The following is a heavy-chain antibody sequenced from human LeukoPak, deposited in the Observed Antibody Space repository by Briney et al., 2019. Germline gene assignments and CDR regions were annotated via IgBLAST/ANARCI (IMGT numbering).Heavy chain of an antibody. Sequence: GESLKISCKASGYIYSTYWIGWVRQMTGKGLEWMGTIYPGDSDTRYSPSFQGQVTISVDKSINTAYLQWRSLEASDTAIYYCARRSYYHYGLDLWGQGTTVTVSS. CDR1: GYIYSTYW. CDR2: IYPGDSDT. V-gene: IGHV5-51*01. J-gene: IGHJ6*02. CDR3: ARRSYYHYGLDL.